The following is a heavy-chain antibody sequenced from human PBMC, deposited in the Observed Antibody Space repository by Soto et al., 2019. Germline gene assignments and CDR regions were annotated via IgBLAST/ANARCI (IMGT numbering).Heavy chain of an antibody. V-gene: IGHV3-30*18. CDR3: AKGFSYSVIDY. CDR2: ISYDGSNK. J-gene: IGHJ4*02. Sequence: QVQLVESGGGVVQPGRSLRLSCAASGFTFSTYGMHWVRQAPGKGLEWVAVISYDGSNKYYADSVKGRFTISRDNSKNTLYLSMSGLRAEDTAVYYCAKGFSYSVIDYWGQGTLVTVSS. D-gene: IGHD5-18*01. CDR1: GFTFSTYG.